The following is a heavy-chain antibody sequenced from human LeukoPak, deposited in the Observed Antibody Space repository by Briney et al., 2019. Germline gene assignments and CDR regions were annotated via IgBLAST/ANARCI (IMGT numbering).Heavy chain of an antibody. Sequence: PGGSLRLSCAASGFIASNKYMSWVRQAPGKGLEWVSTIRSDGTTDYADSVKGRFTISRDDSKNMLYLQMNSLRVEDTAVYSCARRRGGYGEGELDYWGQGTLVTVSS. J-gene: IGHJ4*02. D-gene: IGHD4-17*01. CDR2: IRSDGTT. CDR3: ARRRGGYGEGELDY. CDR1: GFIASNKY. V-gene: IGHV3-66*04.